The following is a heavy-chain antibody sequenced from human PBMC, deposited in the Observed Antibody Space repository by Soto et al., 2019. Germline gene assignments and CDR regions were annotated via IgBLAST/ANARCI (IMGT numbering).Heavy chain of an antibody. CDR1: GYTFTSYG. Sequence: GASVKVSCKASGYTFTSYGISWVRQAPGQGLEWMGWISAYNGNTNYAQKLQGRVTMTTDTSTSTAYMELRSLRSDDTAVYYCASATMVRGVPPYYGMDGWGQGTTVTVSS. CDR2: ISAYNGNT. D-gene: IGHD3-10*01. CDR3: ASATMVRGVPPYYGMDG. J-gene: IGHJ6*02. V-gene: IGHV1-18*01.